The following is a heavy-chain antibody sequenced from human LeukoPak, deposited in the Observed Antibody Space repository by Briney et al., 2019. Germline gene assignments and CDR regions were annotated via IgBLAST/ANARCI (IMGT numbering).Heavy chain of an antibody. CDR2: IYYSGST. J-gene: IGHJ5*02. CDR1: GGSISSGGYY. D-gene: IGHD2-21*02. CDR3: AREGPAYCGGDCSDQHWFDP. V-gene: IGHV4-31*03. Sequence: SQTLSLTCTVSGGSISSGGYYWSWIRQHPGKGLEWIGYIYYSGSTYYNPSLKSRVTISVDTSKNQFPLKLSSVTAADTAVYYCAREGPAYCGGDCSDQHWFDPWGQGTLVTVS.